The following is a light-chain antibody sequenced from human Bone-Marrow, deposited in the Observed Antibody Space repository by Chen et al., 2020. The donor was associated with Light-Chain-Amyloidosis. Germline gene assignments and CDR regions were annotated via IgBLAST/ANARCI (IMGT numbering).Light chain of an antibody. V-gene: IGLV3-25*03. Sequence: SYELTHPPSVSVSLGQTARITCSGDDLPTKYAYWYQQKPGQAPVLVIHRDTERPSGISERFSGSSSGTTATLTISGVQAEDEADYHCQSADSSGTYEVIFGGGTKLTVL. CDR3: QSADSSGTYEVI. J-gene: IGLJ2*01. CDR1: DLPTKY. CDR2: RDT.